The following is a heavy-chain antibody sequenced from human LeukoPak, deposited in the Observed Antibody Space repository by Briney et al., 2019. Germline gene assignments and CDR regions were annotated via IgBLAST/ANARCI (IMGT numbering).Heavy chain of an antibody. D-gene: IGHD5/OR15-5a*01. CDR3: ARGSRSTSLDGMDV. Sequence: ASVKVSRKASGYTFTGYYMHRVRQAPGQGLEWMGWINPNSGGTNYAQKFQGRVTMTRDTSISTAYMELSRLRSDDTAVYYCARGSRSTSLDGMDVWGQGTTVTVSS. CDR2: INPNSGGT. V-gene: IGHV1-2*02. J-gene: IGHJ6*02. CDR1: GYTFTGYY.